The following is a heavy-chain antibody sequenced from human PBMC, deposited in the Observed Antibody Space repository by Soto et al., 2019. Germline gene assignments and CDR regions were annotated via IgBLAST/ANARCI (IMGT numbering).Heavy chain of an antibody. J-gene: IGHJ5*02. CDR1: GFSFSTYA. Sequence: PGGSLRLSCAASGFSFSTYAMSWVRQAPGKGLEWVSAISGSGATTFYADSMKGRFTISRDNSRDTLYLQMNSLRAEDTASYYCAKESAGTGVWFDPWGQGTLVTVSS. CDR3: AKESAGTGVWFDP. V-gene: IGHV3-23*01. CDR2: ISGSGATT. D-gene: IGHD6-13*01.